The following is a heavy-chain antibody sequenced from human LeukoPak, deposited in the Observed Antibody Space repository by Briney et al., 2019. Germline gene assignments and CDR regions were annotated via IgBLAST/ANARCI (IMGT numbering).Heavy chain of an antibody. D-gene: IGHD6-19*01. V-gene: IGHV4-59*12. CDR1: GGSISSYY. J-gene: IGHJ4*02. CDR2: IYYSGST. Sequence: PSETLSLTCTVSGGSISSYYWSWIRQPPGKGLEWIGYIYYSGSTNYNPSLKSRVTISVDTSKNQFSLKLSSVTAADTAVYYCVRGGGWYEGMDYWGQGTLVTVSS. CDR3: VRGGGWYEGMDY.